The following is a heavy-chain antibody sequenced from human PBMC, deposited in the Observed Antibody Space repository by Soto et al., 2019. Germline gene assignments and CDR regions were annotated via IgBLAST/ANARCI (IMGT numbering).Heavy chain of an antibody. D-gene: IGHD6-13*01. J-gene: IGHJ1*01. CDR2: IHYSGST. Sequence: PSETLSLTCTVSGDSIGSGTHYWSWIRQPPGKGLEWIGYIHYSGSTTYNPSLKSRVTISVDTSKNQFSLKLSSVTAADTALYHCARGVSNWYGYIQHWGQGTLVTVSS. CDR3: ARGVSNWYGYIQH. V-gene: IGHV4-61*01. CDR1: GDSIGSGTHY.